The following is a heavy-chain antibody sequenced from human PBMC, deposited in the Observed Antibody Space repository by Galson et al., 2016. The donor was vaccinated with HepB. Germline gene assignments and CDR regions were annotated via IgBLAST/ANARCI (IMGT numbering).Heavy chain of an antibody. CDR3: ARQRRATMRYYYYGMDV. CDR1: GFTLGDFA. CDR2: IRRETYGGTT. D-gene: IGHD5-12*01. J-gene: IGHJ6*02. V-gene: IGHV3-49*03. Sequence: SLRLSCAGSGFTLGDFAMSWIRQAPGNGLEWVAFIRRETYGGTTEYAASVKGRFTISRDDSKGIAYLQMNSLKTEDTAVYYCARQRRATMRYYYYGMDVWGQGTTVTVSS.